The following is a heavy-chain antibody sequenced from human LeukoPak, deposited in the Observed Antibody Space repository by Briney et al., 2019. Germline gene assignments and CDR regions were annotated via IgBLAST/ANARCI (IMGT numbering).Heavy chain of an antibody. Sequence: PSETLSLTCAVYGGSFSGYYWSWIRQPAGKGLEWIGRIYTSGSTNYNPSLKSRVTISVDTSKNQFSLKLSSVTAADTAVYYCAREGGSWGQGTLVTVSS. D-gene: IGHD3-16*01. J-gene: IGHJ4*02. CDR2: IYTSGST. V-gene: IGHV4-4*07. CDR3: AREGGS. CDR1: GGSFSGYY.